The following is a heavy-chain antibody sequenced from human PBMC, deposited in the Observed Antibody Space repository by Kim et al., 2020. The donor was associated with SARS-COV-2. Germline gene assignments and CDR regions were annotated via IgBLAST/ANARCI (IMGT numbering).Heavy chain of an antibody. J-gene: IGHJ4*02. Sequence: DSVKGRLTISRDNSKNTLYLQMSSLRAEDTAVYYCVKGPSLWFGELPFDYWGQGTLVTVSS. CDR3: VKGPSLWFGELPFDY. D-gene: IGHD3-10*01. V-gene: IGHV3-64D*09.